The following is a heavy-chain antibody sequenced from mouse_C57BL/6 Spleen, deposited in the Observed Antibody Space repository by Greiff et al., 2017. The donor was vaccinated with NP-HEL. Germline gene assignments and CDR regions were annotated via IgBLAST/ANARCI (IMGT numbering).Heavy chain of an antibody. V-gene: IGHV1-80*01. CDR1: GYAFSSYW. CDR2: IYPGDGDT. Sequence: QVHVKQSGAELVKPGASVKISCKASGYAFSSYWMNWVKQRPGKGLEWIGQIYPGDGDTNYNGKFKGKATLTADKSSSTAYMQLSSLTSEDSAVYFCARSTFTPYAMDYWGQGTSVTVSS. D-gene: IGHD5-5*01. CDR3: ARSTFTPYAMDY. J-gene: IGHJ4*01.